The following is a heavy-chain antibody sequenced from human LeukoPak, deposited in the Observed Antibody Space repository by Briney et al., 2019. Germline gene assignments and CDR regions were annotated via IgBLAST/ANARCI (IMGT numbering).Heavy chain of an antibody. CDR2: ISSSSSTI. J-gene: IGHJ3*02. D-gene: IGHD6-19*01. V-gene: IGHV3-48*04. Sequence: GGSLRLSCAASGFTFSSYSMNWVRQAPGKGLEWVSHISSSSSTIYYADSVKGRFTISRDNAKKSVHLQMNSLRAEDTAVYYCARGASVVAGSDNALDIWGQGTMVTVSS. CDR3: ARGASVVAGSDNALDI. CDR1: GFTFSSYS.